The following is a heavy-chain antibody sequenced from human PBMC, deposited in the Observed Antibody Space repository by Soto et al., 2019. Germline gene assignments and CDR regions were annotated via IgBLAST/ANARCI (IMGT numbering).Heavy chain of an antibody. V-gene: IGHV1-3*05. CDR2: INAGNGNT. Sequence: QVQLVQSGAEEKKPGASVKVSCKASGYTFTSYAMHWVRQAPGQRLEWMGWINAGNGNTKYSQKFQGRVTITMDTSASTAYMELSSLRSEDTAVYYCARSIVVVTVLDYWGQGTLVTVSS. D-gene: IGHD2-21*02. J-gene: IGHJ4*02. CDR1: GYTFTSYA. CDR3: ARSIVVVTVLDY.